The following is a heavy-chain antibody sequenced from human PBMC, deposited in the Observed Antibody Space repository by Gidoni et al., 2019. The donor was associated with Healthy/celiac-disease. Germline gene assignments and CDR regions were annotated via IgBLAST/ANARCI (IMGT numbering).Heavy chain of an antibody. J-gene: IGHJ6*02. CDR3: AREWFGELEFSHDYYYGMDV. CDR2: IIPIFGTA. CDR1: GGTFRSYA. Sequence: QVQLVQSGAEVKKPGSSVKVSCQASGGTFRSYALSWVRQAPGQGREWMGGIIPIFGTANYAQKFQGRVTVTADESTSTAYMELSSLRSEDTAVYYCAREWFGELEFSHDYYYGMDVWGQGTTVTVSS. V-gene: IGHV1-69*01. D-gene: IGHD3-10*01.